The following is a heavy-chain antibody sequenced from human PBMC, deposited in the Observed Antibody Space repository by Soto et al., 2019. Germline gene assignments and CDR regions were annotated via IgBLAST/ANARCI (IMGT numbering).Heavy chain of an antibody. V-gene: IGHV1-18*01. D-gene: IGHD4-17*01. J-gene: IGHJ3*02. CDR3: ARDIRTTVVTRKGAFDI. CDR1: GYTFTSYG. Sequence: QVQLVQSGAEVKKPGASVKVSCKASGYTFTSYGISWVRQAPGQGLEWMGWISAYNGNTNYAQKLQGRVTMTTDTSTRTAYMELRSLRSDDTAVYYCARDIRTTVVTRKGAFDIWGQGTMVTVSS. CDR2: ISAYNGNT.